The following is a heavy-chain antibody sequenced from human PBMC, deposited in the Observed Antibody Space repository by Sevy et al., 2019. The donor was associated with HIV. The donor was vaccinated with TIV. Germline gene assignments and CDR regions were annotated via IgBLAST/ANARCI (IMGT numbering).Heavy chain of an antibody. CDR1: GYTLTELS. CDR2: CDPEDGET. D-gene: IGHD1-26*01. Sequence: ASVKVSCKVSGYTLTELSMHWVRQAPGKGLEWMGGCDPEDGETIYAQKFQGRVTMTEDTSTDTAYMELSSLRSEDTAVYYCATLGVVGATTGLDYWGQRTLVTVSS. J-gene: IGHJ4*02. V-gene: IGHV1-24*01. CDR3: ATLGVVGATTGLDY.